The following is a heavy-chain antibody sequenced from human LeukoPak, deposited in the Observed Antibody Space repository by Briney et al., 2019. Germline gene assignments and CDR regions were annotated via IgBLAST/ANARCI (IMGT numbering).Heavy chain of an antibody. CDR3: ARVYDSSGPDASDI. Sequence: ASVKVSCKASGGTFSSYAISWVRQAPGQGLEWMGGIIPIFGTANYAQKFQGRVTITADESTSTAYMELSSLRSEDTAVYYCARVYDSSGPDASDIWGQGTMVTVSS. CDR2: IIPIFGTA. CDR1: GGTFSSYA. V-gene: IGHV1-69*13. D-gene: IGHD3-22*01. J-gene: IGHJ3*02.